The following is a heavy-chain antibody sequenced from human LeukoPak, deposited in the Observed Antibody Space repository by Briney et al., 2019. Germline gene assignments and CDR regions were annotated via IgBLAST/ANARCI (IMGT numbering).Heavy chain of an antibody. J-gene: IGHJ6*02. CDR1: GYTFSSYT. V-gene: IGHV1-8*01. Sequence: AAVRASCKASGYTFSSYTMNWGRQAPGQGLEGRGWMNPKSGNTGYAKKFQGRVTMTRTTSISTAYMELSSLRSEDTAVYYCARGGLITMVRAYGMDVWGQGTTVTVSS. CDR2: MNPKSGNT. D-gene: IGHD3-10*01. CDR3: ARGGLITMVRAYGMDV.